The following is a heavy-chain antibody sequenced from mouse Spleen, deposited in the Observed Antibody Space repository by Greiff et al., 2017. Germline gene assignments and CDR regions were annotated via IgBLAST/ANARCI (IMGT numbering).Heavy chain of an antibody. D-gene: IGHD1-1*01. V-gene: IGHV5-6*02. J-gene: IGHJ2*01. CDR2: ISSGGSYT. Sequence: DVKLVESGGDLVKPGGSLKLSCAASGFTFSSYGMSWVRQTPDKRLEWVATISSGGSYTYYPDSVKGRFTISRDNAKNTLYLQMSSLKSEDTAMYYCARRDTVVEDYFDYWGQGTTLTVSS. CDR1: GFTFSSYG. CDR3: ARRDTVVEDYFDY.